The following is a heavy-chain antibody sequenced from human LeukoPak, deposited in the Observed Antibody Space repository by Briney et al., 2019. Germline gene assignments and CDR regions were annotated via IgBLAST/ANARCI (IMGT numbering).Heavy chain of an antibody. D-gene: IGHD6-6*01. CDR1: GFTFSSYG. J-gene: IGHJ6*03. CDR3: ARADSSIAARLSRSSIFNYYYYMDV. CDR2: IKQDGSEK. Sequence: PGGSLRLSCAASGFTFSSYGIHWVRQAPGKGLEWVANIKQDGSEKYYVDSVKGRFTISRDNAKNSLYLQMNSLRAEDTAVYYCARADSSIAARLSRSSIFNYYYYMDVWGKGTTVTVSS. V-gene: IGHV3-7*01.